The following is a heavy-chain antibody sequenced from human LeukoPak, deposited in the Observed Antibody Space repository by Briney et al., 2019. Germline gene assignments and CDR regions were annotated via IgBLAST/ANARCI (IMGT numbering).Heavy chain of an antibody. CDR1: GGSISSYY. CDR2: IYTSGST. Sequence: SETLSLTCTVSGGSISSYYWSWIRQPPGKGLEWIGYIYTSGSTNYNPSLKSRVTISVDTSKNQFSLKLSSVTAADTAAYYCARHVQNYYGSGSYYNWLFDYWGQGTLVTVSS. J-gene: IGHJ4*02. V-gene: IGHV4-4*09. D-gene: IGHD3-10*01. CDR3: ARHVQNYYGSGSYYNWLFDY.